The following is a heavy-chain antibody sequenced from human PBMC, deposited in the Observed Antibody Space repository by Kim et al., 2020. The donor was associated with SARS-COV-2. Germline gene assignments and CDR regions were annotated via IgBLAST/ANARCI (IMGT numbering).Heavy chain of an antibody. V-gene: IGHV6-1*01. D-gene: IGHD3-10*01. Sequence: SQTLSLTCAISGDSVSSNSAAWNWIRQSPSRGLEWLGRTYYRSKWYNDYAVSVKSRITINPDTSKNQFSPQLNSVTPEDTAVYYCARVRDYGSGSYLNPVKKPYFDYWGQGTLVTVSS. CDR2: TYYRSKWYN. CDR3: ARVRDYGSGSYLNPVKKPYFDY. CDR1: GDSVSSNSAA. J-gene: IGHJ4*02.